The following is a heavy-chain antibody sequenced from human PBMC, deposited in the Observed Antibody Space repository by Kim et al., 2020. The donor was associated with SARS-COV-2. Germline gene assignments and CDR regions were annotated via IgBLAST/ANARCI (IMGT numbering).Heavy chain of an antibody. V-gene: IGHV3-30*18. CDR1: GFTFRSYG. CDR3: AKDRSYYDILTGYTSFHY. CDR2: ISYDGSNK. J-gene: IGHJ4*02. D-gene: IGHD3-9*01. Sequence: GGSLRLSCAASGFTFRSYGMHWVRQAPGKGLEWVAVISYDGSNKYYADSVKGRFTISRDNSKNTLYLQMNSLRAEDTAVYYCAKDRSYYDILTGYTSFHYWGQGTLVTVSS.